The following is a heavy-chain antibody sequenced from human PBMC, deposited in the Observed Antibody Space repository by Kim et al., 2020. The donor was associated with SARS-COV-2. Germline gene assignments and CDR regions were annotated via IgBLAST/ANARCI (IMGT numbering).Heavy chain of an antibody. Sequence: YALSLKARITTRQDTYKNQFSLQLNSMTAEDTAVYYCARDRQRAGTGVDSWGQGTLVTVSS. D-gene: IGHD1-1*01. CDR3: ARDRQRAGTGVDS. J-gene: IGHJ4*02. V-gene: IGHV6-1*01.